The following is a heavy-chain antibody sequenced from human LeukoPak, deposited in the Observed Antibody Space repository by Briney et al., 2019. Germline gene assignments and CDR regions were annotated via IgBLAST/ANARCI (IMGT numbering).Heavy chain of an antibody. D-gene: IGHD3-16*01. J-gene: IGHJ6*02. CDR2: IRNKANSYAT. CDR1: GFTFSGSA. CDR3: TRGIGGNDYYYSGMDV. Sequence: GGSLRLSCAASGFTFSGSAMHWVRQASGKGLEWVGRIRNKANSYATGYAASVKGRFTISRDDSKNTAYLQMNSLKTEDTAVYYCTRGIGGNDYYYSGMDVWGQGTTVTVSS. V-gene: IGHV3-73*01.